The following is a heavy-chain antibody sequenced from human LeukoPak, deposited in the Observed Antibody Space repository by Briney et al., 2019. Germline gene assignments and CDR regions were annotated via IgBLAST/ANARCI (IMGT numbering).Heavy chain of an antibody. J-gene: IGHJ4*02. CDR2: ISRSSSSI. CDR1: GFTFSSYS. D-gene: IGHD2-15*01. Sequence: GGSLRLSCAASGFTFSSYSMNWVRQAPGKGLEWVSYISRSSSSIFYADSVKGRFTISRDNAKNSLYLRMNSLRDEDTAVYYCARGECSGGNCYFDYWGQGALVTVSS. V-gene: IGHV3-48*02. CDR3: ARGECSGGNCYFDY.